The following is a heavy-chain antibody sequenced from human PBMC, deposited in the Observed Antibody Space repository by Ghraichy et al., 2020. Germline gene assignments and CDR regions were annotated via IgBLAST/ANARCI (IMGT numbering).Heavy chain of an antibody. CDR2: ISAGSSST. V-gene: IGHV3-48*04. CDR1: GFTFISYS. CDR3: TIDIDF. Sequence: GGSLRLSCAASGFTFISYSMNWVRQAPGKGLEWVSYISAGSSSTYYADSVKGRFTISRDDAKNSLYLQMISLRAEDTAIYYCTIDIDFWGQGTLVTVSS. J-gene: IGHJ4*02.